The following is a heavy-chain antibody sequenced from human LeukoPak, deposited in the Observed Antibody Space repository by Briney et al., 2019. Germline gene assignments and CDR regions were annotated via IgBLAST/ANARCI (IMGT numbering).Heavy chain of an antibody. CDR1: GFTFSSYS. J-gene: IGHJ4*02. CDR2: ISSSSSYI. V-gene: IGHV3-21*01. Sequence: GGSLRLSCAAPGFTFSSYSMNWVRQAPGKGLEWVSSISSSSSYIYYADSVKGRFTISRDNVKNSLYLQMNSLRAEDTAVYYCARSDYGDPLDYWGPGTLVTVSS. D-gene: IGHD4-17*01. CDR3: ARSDYGDPLDY.